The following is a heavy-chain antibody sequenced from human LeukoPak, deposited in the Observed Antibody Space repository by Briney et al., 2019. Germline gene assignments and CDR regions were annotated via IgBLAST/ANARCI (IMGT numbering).Heavy chain of an antibody. CDR2: INHSGST. CDR1: GGSFSGYY. V-gene: IGHV4-34*01. CDR3: ARGPGENLESHWFDP. Sequence: TSETLSLTCAVYGGSFSGYYWSWIRQPPGKGLEWIGEINHSGSTNYNPSLKSRVTISVDTSKNQFPLKLSSVTAADTAVHYCARGPGENLESHWFDPWGQGTLVTVSS. J-gene: IGHJ5*02. D-gene: IGHD7-27*01.